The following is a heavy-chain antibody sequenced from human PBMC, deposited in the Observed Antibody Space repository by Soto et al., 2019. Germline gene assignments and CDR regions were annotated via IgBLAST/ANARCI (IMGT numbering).Heavy chain of an antibody. CDR1: GGTFSSYR. CDR2: IVPIYRTA. D-gene: IGHD6-13*01. J-gene: IGHJ1*01. CDR3: ARDSGAKLSSS. Sequence: SVKVSCKASGGTFSSYRFNWVRQARGQGLEWLGGIVPIYRTADYAQKFQGRVTITADESTRTVYMELSSLKSQDTALYYCARDSGAKLSSSWGHGTLATVSS. V-gene: IGHV1-69*13.